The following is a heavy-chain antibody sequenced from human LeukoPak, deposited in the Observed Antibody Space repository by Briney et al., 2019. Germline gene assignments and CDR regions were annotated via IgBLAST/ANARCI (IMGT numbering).Heavy chain of an antibody. CDR2: ISYDGSSK. CDR1: GFTLSRYA. D-gene: IGHD4-17*01. V-gene: IGHV3-30-3*01. Sequence: PGGSLRLSCAASGFTLSRYAMHWVRQAPGKGLDWVAIISYDGSSKYYADSVKGRFTISRDNSKNTLYLQMNSLRAEDTAVYYCARNPYGDYYFDYWGQGTLVTVSS. J-gene: IGHJ4*02. CDR3: ARNPYGDYYFDY.